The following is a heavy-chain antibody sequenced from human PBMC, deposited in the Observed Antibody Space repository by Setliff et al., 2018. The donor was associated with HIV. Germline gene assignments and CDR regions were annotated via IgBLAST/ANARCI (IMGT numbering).Heavy chain of an antibody. J-gene: IGHJ2*01. CDR1: GFTFSTYG. D-gene: IGHD3-22*01. Sequence: HPGGSLRLSCAASGFTFSTYGMHWVRQAPGKGLEWVAFIRYDGSNKYYADSVKGRFTISRDNSKNTLHLQMSSLRAEDTALYYCAKDMEYDTSVYYHWYFDLWGRGALVTVS. CDR3: AKDMEYDTSVYYHWYFDL. CDR2: IRYDGSNK. V-gene: IGHV3-30*02.